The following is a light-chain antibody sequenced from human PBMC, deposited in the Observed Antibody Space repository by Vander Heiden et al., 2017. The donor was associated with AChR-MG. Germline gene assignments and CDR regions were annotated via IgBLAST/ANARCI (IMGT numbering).Light chain of an antibody. Sequence: NFVLTQPHSVSESPGKTVTISCTRSGGSIASNYVQWYQQRPGSAPTTVIFEDNHRTSGVPDRFSGSIDSSSNSASLIISGLKTEDEADYYCQSYDDTNHGVFGGGTKLTVL. V-gene: IGLV6-57*03. CDR3: QSYDDTNHGV. CDR1: GGSIASNY. J-gene: IGLJ2*01. CDR2: EDN.